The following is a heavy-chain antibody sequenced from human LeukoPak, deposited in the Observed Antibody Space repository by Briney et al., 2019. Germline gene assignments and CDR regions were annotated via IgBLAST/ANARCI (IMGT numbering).Heavy chain of an antibody. D-gene: IGHD1-26*01. J-gene: IGHJ4*02. CDR1: GFTFSSYG. CDR2: IRYDGSNK. V-gene: IGHV3-30*02. CDR3: ANLVSEATGVDFDY. Sequence: GGSLRLSCAASGFTFSSYGMHWVRQAPGKGLEWVAFIRYDGSNKYYADSVKGRFTISRDNSKNTLYLQMNSLRAEDTAVYYCANLVSEATGVDFDYWGQGTLVTVSS.